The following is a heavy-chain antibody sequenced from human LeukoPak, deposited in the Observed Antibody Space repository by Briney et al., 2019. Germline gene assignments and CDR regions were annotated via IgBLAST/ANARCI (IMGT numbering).Heavy chain of an antibody. CDR1: GFTFSDYY. CDR2: ISSSGSTI. V-gene: IGHV3-11*04. Sequence: GGSLRLSCAASGFTFSDYYMSWIRQAPGKGLEWVSYISSSGSTIYYADSVKGRFTISRDNAKNSLYLQMNSLRAEDTAVYYCAMYSSSYYFDYWGQGTLVTVSS. CDR3: AMYSSSYYFDY. J-gene: IGHJ4*02. D-gene: IGHD6-6*01.